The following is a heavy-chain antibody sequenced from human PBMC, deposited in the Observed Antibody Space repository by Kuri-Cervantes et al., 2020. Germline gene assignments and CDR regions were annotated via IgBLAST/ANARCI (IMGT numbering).Heavy chain of an antibody. Sequence: GESLKISCAASGITFSSYGMHWVRQAPGKGLEWVAVIWSDGSNQYYADSVKGRFTISRDNSKNTLFLHMNSLRAEDTAVYYCARDTSKGSSGWFRIDYWGQGTLVTVSS. CDR2: IWSDGSNQ. CDR1: GITFSSYG. CDR3: ARDTSKGSSGWFRIDY. D-gene: IGHD6-19*01. J-gene: IGHJ4*02. V-gene: IGHV3-33*08.